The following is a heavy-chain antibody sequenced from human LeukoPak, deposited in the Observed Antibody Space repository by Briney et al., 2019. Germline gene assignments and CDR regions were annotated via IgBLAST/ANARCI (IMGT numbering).Heavy chain of an antibody. D-gene: IGHD3-22*01. CDR3: ARVSLPYYYDSSGRYNWFDP. Sequence: PGRSLRLSCAASGFTFSSHGMHWVRQAPGKGLEWVAVIWYDGSNKYYADSVKGRFTISRDNSKNTLYLQMNSLRAEDTAVYYCARVSLPYYYDSSGRYNWFDPWGQGTLVTASS. CDR2: IWYDGSNK. CDR1: GFTFSSHG. J-gene: IGHJ5*02. V-gene: IGHV3-33*01.